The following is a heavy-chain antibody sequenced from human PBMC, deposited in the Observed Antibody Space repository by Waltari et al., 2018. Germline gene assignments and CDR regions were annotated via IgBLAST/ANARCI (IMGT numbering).Heavy chain of an antibody. J-gene: IGHJ4*02. CDR3: AREGYSSGRTFDY. V-gene: IGHV1-69*04. D-gene: IGHD6-19*01. CDR2: IIPILGIA. Sequence: QVQLVQSGAEVKKPGSSVKVSCKASGGTFSSYAISWVRRAHGQGLEWMGRIIPILGIANYAQKFQGRVTITADKSTSTAYMELSSLRSEDTAVYYCAREGYSSGRTFDYWGQGTLVTVSS. CDR1: GGTFSSYA.